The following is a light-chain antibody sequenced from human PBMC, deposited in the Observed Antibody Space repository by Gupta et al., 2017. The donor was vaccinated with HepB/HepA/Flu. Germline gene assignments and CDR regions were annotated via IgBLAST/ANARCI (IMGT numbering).Light chain of an antibody. Sequence: QSALTQPASVSGSPGQPITISCTGTSSDVGGYNYVSWYQQHPGKAPKLMIYDVSNRPSGVSNRFSGSKSGNTASLTISGLQAEDEADYYCSSYTSSSTLVFGTGTKVTGL. CDR2: DVS. CDR3: SSYTSSSTLV. J-gene: IGLJ1*01. V-gene: IGLV2-14*03. CDR1: SSDVGGYNY.